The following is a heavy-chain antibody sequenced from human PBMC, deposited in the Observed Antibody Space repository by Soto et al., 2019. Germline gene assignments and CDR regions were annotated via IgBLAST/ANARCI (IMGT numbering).Heavy chain of an antibody. CDR2: ISSNGGST. CDR3: VKDPGIAAAVGYFQH. Sequence: PGVSLRLSCSASGFTFSSYAMHWVRQAPGKGLEYVSAISSNGGSTYYADSVKGRFTISRDNSKNTLYLQMSSLRAEDTAVYYCVKDPGIAAAVGYFQHWGQGTLVTVSS. V-gene: IGHV3-64D*06. CDR1: GFTFSSYA. J-gene: IGHJ1*01. D-gene: IGHD6-13*01.